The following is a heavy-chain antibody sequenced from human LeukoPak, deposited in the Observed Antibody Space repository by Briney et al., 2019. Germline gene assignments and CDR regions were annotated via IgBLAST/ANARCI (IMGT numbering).Heavy chain of an antibody. CDR2: ISAYNGNT. D-gene: IGHD2-2*01. Sequence: ASVKVSCKASGYTFTSYGISRVRQAPGQGLEWMGWISAYNGNTNYAQKLQGRVTMTTDTSTSTAYMELRSLRSDDTAVYYCARDPEYCSSTSCYYYYGMDVWGQGTTVTVSS. CDR3: ARDPEYCSSTSCYYYYGMDV. CDR1: GYTFTSYG. J-gene: IGHJ6*02. V-gene: IGHV1-18*01.